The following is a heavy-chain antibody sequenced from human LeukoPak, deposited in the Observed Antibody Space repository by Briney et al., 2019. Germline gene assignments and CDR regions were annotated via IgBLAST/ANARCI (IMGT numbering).Heavy chain of an antibody. CDR1: GGSFSGCY. V-gene: IGHV4-34*01. J-gene: IGHJ6*03. D-gene: IGHD2-8*01. CDR2: INHSGST. Sequence: SETLSLTCAVYGGSFSGCYYSWIRQPPGKGLEWIGEINHSGSTNYNPSLKSRVTISVDTSKNQFSLKLSSVTAADTAVYFCARGSRDLVSQYYYYYMDVWGKGTTVTVSS. CDR3: ARGSRDLVSQYYYYYMDV.